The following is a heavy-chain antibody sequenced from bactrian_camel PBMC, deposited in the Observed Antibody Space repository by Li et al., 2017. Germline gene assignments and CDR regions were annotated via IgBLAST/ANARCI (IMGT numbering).Heavy chain of an antibody. CDR3: AKSIDGTVWAFGY. J-gene: IGHJ6*01. Sequence: HVQLVESGGGSVQTGGSLTLSCEASGNTYSTYCMAWYRQAPGKERELVSTITTDGRLRYADSVKGRFTISQDNPRNTLYLQMNRLQTEDTAMYYCAKSIDGTVWAFGYWGQGTQVTVS. CDR1: GNTYSTYC. CDR2: ITTDGRL. D-gene: IGHD5*01. V-gene: IGHV3S53*01.